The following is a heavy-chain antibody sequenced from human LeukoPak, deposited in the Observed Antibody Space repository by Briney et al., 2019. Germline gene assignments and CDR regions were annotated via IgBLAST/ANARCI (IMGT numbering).Heavy chain of an antibody. V-gene: IGHV3-7*01. CDR2: IKQDGSET. J-gene: IGHJ4*02. CDR1: GFTFSSSW. D-gene: IGHD5-18*01. CDR3: ARGGLDGWIHLWPSSHFDY. Sequence: GESLRLSCAASGFTFSSSWMNWVRQAPGKGLVWVANIKQDGSETYYVDSVKGRFTISRDNARNSLYLQMSSLRVEDTAVYYCARGGLDGWIHLWPSSHFDYWGQGTLVTVSS.